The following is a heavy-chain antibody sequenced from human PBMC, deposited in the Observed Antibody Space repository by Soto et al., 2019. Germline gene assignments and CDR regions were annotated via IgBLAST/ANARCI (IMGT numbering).Heavy chain of an antibody. CDR2: IYYSGTT. V-gene: IGHV4-34*10. J-gene: IGHJ5*02. CDR1: GGSFSGYY. CDR3: ARQRRGGYWFAP. Sequence: SETLSLTCAVYGGSFSGYYWSWIRQPPGEGLEWIGSIYYSGTTNYNPSLKSRITVSIDTSKNQFSLNLTSVTAADTALYYCARQRRGGYWFAPWGQGTPVTVSS.